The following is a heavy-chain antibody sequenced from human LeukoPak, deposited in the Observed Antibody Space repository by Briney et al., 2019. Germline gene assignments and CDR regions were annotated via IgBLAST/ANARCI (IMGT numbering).Heavy chain of an antibody. D-gene: IGHD2-2*01. Sequence: GGSLRLSCAASGFTFSSYAMGWVRQAPGKGLEWVSAISGSGGSTYYADSVKGRFTISRDNSKNTLYLQMNSLRAEDTAVYYCAKRGNCSSTSCYGYYFDYWGQGTLVTVSS. V-gene: IGHV3-23*01. J-gene: IGHJ4*02. CDR1: GFTFSSYA. CDR2: ISGSGGST. CDR3: AKRGNCSSTSCYGYYFDY.